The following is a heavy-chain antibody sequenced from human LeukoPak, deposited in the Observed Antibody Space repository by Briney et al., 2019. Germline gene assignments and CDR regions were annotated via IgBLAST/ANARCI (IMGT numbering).Heavy chain of an antibody. J-gene: IGHJ3*02. CDR1: GFTFSSYS. CDR3: ARVDTVFGVVTSDAFDI. D-gene: IGHD3-3*01. CDR2: ISSSSSTI. V-gene: IGHV3-48*04. Sequence: GGSLRLSCAASGFTFSSYSMNWVRQAPGKGLEWVSYISSSSSTIYYADSVKGRFTISRDNAKNSLYLQMNSPRAEDTAVYYCARVDTVFGVVTSDAFDIWGQGTMVTVSS.